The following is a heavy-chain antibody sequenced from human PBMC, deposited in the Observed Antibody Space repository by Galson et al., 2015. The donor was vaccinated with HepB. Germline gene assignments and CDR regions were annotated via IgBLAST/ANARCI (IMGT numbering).Heavy chain of an antibody. V-gene: IGHV3-23*03. D-gene: IGHD7-27*01. Sequence: SLRLSCASSGFSFSRYAMHWVRQAPGKGLEWVSVICCGGSTTYYADSVKGRFTISRDNSKSTLYLQMNSLRAEDTAIYYCAKGATGGSPPMYFSVWGRVPIARDNCSKNVPLKRSCLGVVEMGEKGPAADGIEGEPLNRVDLRGQGNPGPRLL. CDR1: GFSFSRYA. J-gene: IGHJ4*02. CDR2: ICCGGSTT. CDR3: AKGATGGSPPMYFSVWGRVPIARDNCSKNVPLKRSCLGVVEMGEKGPAADGIEGEPLNRVDL.